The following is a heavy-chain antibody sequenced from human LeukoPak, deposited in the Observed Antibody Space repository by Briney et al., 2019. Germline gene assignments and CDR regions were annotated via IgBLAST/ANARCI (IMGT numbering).Heavy chain of an antibody. J-gene: IGHJ4*03. V-gene: IGHV4-39*07. D-gene: IGHD3-16*01. Sequence: SETLSLTCTVSGDSIGSSPYYWGWIRQPPGKGLEWIGSVYRSGQTYYNPSLKSRVTISADTSKNQFSLKLNSVTAADTAVFYCASLRVPGYFDYWGQGTLVTVSS. CDR2: VYRSGQT. CDR1: GDSIGSSPYY. CDR3: ASLRVPGYFDY.